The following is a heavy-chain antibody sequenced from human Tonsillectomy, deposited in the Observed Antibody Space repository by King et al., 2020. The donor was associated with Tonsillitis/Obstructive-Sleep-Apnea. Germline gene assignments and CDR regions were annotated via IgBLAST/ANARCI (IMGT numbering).Heavy chain of an antibody. CDR3: TKGLLRFLGCLSWGGDWFDS. D-gene: IGHD3-3*01. CDR2: ISWNSGSI. CDR1: GFTFDDFA. Sequence: VQLVESGGRLVQPGRSLRLSCEASGFTFDDFAMYWVRHAPGKGLEWVSGISWNSGSIVYADSVKGRFTVSRDNAKNSLYLQMNSLRAEDTAFYYCTKGLLRFLGCLSWGGDWFDSWGQGTLVTVSS. V-gene: IGHV3-9*01. J-gene: IGHJ5*01.